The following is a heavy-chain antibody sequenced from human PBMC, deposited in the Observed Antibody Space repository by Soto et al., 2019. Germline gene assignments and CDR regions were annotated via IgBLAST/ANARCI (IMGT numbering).Heavy chain of an antibody. V-gene: IGHV3-21*01. J-gene: IGHJ6*02. CDR2: ISSSSSYI. Sequence: GGSLRLSCAASGFTFSSYSMNWVRQAPGKGLEWVSSISSSSSYIYYADSVKGRFTISREDHKNSLYRQMRSLRTEDTAVYYCAIAPSMDVWGQGTTLTVCS. CDR3: AIAPSMDV. CDR1: GFTFSSYS.